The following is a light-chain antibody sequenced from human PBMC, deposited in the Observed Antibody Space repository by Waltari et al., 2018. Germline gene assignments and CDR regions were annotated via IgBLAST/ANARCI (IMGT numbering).Light chain of an antibody. CDR3: QQSYSTPPFT. J-gene: IGKJ4*01. CDR1: QTINSY. CDR2: AAS. V-gene: IGKV1-39*01. Sequence: DIQMTQSPSSLSASVGDSVSISCRASQTINSYLNWYQQKSGKAPKLLIYAASRLHSAVPSRFSGSGSGTDFTLTISSLQPEDFATYYCQQSYSTPPFTFGGGTKVEMK.